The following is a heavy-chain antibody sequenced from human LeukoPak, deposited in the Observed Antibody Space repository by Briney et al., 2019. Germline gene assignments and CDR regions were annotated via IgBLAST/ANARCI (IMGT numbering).Heavy chain of an antibody. CDR2: ISSSSSYI. CDR3: ARYDSGSGSIDY. Sequence: PGGSLRLSCAASGVTFSSYSMNWVRQAPGKGLEWVSSISSSSSYIYYADSVKGRFTFSRDNAENSLYLQMNSLRAEDTAVYYCARYDSGSGSIDYWGQGTLVTVSS. CDR1: GVTFSSYS. J-gene: IGHJ4*02. V-gene: IGHV3-21*01. D-gene: IGHD3-22*01.